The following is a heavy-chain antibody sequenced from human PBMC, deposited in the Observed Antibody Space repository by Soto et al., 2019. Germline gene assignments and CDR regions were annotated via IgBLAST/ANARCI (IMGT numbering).Heavy chain of an antibody. CDR1: GYSFPNYW. Sequence: GESLKISCTASGYSFPNYWIGWVRQVPGQGLEWMGIIYPGDSDTKYSPSFQGQVTITADTSISTVFLQWTSLKAADTAMYYCASRGHQAGSDESHYYILQAWRQGTTIKVS. CDR2: IYPGDSDT. J-gene: IGHJ6*02. D-gene: IGHD3-10*01. CDR3: ASRGHQAGSDESHYYILQA. V-gene: IGHV5-51*01.